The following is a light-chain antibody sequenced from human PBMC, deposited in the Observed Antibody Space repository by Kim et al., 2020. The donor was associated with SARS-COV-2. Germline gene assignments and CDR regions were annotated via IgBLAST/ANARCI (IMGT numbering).Light chain of an antibody. V-gene: IGKV1-33*01. CDR3: QQYDNLSYT. CDR2: DAS. J-gene: IGKJ2*01. CDR1: QDISNY. Sequence: DIQMTQSPSSLSASVGDRVTITCQASQDISNYLNWYQQKPGKAPKLLIYDASNLETGVPSRFSGSESGTDFAFTISSLQPEDIATYYCQQYDNLSYTFGQGTKLEI.